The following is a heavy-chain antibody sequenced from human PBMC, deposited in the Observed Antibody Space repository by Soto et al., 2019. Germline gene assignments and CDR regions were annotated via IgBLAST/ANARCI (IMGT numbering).Heavy chain of an antibody. D-gene: IGHD3-10*01. CDR2: IYYGGST. CDR1: GGSISSGSYY. CDR3: VRQDYGSGSQNSFDP. J-gene: IGHJ5*02. Sequence: QLQLQESGPGLVKPSETLSLPCTVSGGSISSGSYYWGWIRQPPGKGLEWIGSIYYGGSTYYNPSLMSRVTISVDTSKNQFSLKLSSVTAADTAVYYCVRQDYGSGSQNSFDPWGQGTLVTVSS. V-gene: IGHV4-39*01.